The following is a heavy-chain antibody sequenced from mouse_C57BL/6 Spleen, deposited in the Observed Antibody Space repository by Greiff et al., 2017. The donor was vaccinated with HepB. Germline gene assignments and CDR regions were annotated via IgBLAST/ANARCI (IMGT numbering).Heavy chain of an antibody. Sequence: QVQLKEPGTELVKPGASVKLSCKASGYTFTSYWMHWVKQRPGQGLEWIGNINPSNGGTNYNEKFKSKATLTVDKSSSTAYMQLSSLTSEDSAVYYCARYGRNHGYFDDWGQGTTLTVSS. CDR3: ARYGRNHGYFDD. D-gene: IGHD1-1*01. V-gene: IGHV1-53*01. CDR2: INPSNGGT. CDR1: GYTFTSYW. J-gene: IGHJ2*01.